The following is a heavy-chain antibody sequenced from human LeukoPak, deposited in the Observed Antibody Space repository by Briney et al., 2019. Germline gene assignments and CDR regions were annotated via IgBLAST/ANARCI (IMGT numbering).Heavy chain of an antibody. CDR1: GYTFTGYY. V-gene: IGHV1-2*02. D-gene: IGHD3-22*01. CDR2: INPNSGGT. J-gene: IGHJ4*02. CDR3: AREPLYDSSGYYDY. Sequence: ASVKVSCKASGYTFTGYYMHWVRQAPGQGLEWVGWINPNSGGTNYAQKFQGRVTMTRDTSISTAYMELSRLRSDDTAVYYCAREPLYDSSGYYDYWGQGTLVTVSS.